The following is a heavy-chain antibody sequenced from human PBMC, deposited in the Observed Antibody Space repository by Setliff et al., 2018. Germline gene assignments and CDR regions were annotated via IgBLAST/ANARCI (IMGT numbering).Heavy chain of an antibody. CDR2: INAGNGNT. D-gene: IGHD3-22*01. CDR3: ARRPYDSSGYFNY. V-gene: IGHV1-3*01. J-gene: IGHJ4*02. Sequence: ASVKVSCKASGYIFTYYAIHWVRQAPGQRLEWMGWINAGNGNTKYSQKFQGRVTITRDTSASTAYMELSSLTSEDTAVYYCARRPYDSSGYFNYWGQGTLVTVPQ. CDR1: GYIFTYYA.